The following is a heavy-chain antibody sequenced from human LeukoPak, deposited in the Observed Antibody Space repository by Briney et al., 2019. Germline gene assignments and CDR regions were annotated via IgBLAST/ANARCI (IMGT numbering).Heavy chain of an antibody. J-gene: IGHJ3*02. CDR3: ARPRSYEAFDI. CDR1: GFTFSSYW. CDR2: INSYGRNT. V-gene: IGHV3-74*01. D-gene: IGHD6-6*01. Sequence: GGSLRLSCAASGFTFSSYWMHWVRQAPGKGLVWVARINSYGRNTNYADSVKGRFTISTDNAKNTLFLQMNSLRAEDTAVYYCARPRSYEAFDIWGQGTMVTVSS.